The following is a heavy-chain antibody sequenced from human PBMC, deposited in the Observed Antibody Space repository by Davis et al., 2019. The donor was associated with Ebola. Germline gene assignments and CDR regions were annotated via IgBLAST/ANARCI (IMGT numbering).Heavy chain of an antibody. CDR3: AREPSMYYGMDV. V-gene: IGHV5-51*01. CDR1: GYRFTKYW. Sequence: GESLKISCKGSGYRFTKYWIGWVRQMPGKGLEWMGIIYPDDSDTRYSPSFQGQVTISADKSINTAYLQWDSLKASDTATYYCAREPSMYYGMDVWGQGTTVTVSS. CDR2: IYPDDSDT. J-gene: IGHJ6*02.